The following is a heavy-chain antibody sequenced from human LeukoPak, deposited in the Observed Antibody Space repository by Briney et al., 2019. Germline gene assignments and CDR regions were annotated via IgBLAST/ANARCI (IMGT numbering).Heavy chain of an antibody. CDR3: ARAAYSSTWYSRYFDL. Sequence: GGSLRLSCAASGFTFSDYYMSWIRQAPGKGLEWVSYISGSGTTIYYADSVKGRFTISRDNAKNSLYLQMNSLRAGDTAVYYCARAAYSSTWYSRYFDLWGRGTLVTVSS. V-gene: IGHV3-11*04. CDR2: ISGSGTTI. J-gene: IGHJ2*01. CDR1: GFTFSDYY. D-gene: IGHD6-13*01.